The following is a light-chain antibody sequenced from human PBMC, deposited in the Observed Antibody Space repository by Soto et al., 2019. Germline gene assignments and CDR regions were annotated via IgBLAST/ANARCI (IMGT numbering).Light chain of an antibody. Sequence: QAVVTQPPSASGTPGQTVTISCSGSSSNIGSHSVNWYQQLPGTAPKLIIYKKNQRPSGVPDRFSDSKSGTSASLDISGLQSDDEADYYCAAWEDSLSGPVFGGGTKLTVL. CDR3: AAWEDSLSGPV. CDR2: KKN. CDR1: SSNIGSHS. J-gene: IGLJ3*02. V-gene: IGLV1-44*01.